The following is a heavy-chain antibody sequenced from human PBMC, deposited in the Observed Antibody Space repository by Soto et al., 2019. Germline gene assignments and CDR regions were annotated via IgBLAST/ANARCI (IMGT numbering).Heavy chain of an antibody. Sequence: GSLRLSCAASGFTFSSYAMSWVRQAPGKGLEWVSSISARDGRTYYADSVRGRFTISRDNSKNALYLQLNSLTAEDTALYYCARHSGVAEDGTDWGQGTLVTVSS. CDR3: ARHSGVAEDGTD. CDR2: ISARDGRT. CDR1: GFTFSSYA. J-gene: IGHJ1*01. V-gene: IGHV3-23*01. D-gene: IGHD6-13*01.